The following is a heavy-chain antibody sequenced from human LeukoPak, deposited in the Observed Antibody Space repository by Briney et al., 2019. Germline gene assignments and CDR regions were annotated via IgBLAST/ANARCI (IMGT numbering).Heavy chain of an antibody. Sequence: ASVKVSCKASGYIFTGYYMHWVRQAPGQGLEWMGWINPNNGGTNYAQKFQGRVTMTRDTSISTAYMELSRLRSDDTAVYYCAKEPQYYDFWGSAPRTSYYYYYMDVWGKGTTVTVSS. CDR2: INPNNGGT. V-gene: IGHV1-2*02. CDR3: AKEPQYYDFWGSAPRTSYYYYYMDV. J-gene: IGHJ6*03. CDR1: GYIFTGYY. D-gene: IGHD3-3*01.